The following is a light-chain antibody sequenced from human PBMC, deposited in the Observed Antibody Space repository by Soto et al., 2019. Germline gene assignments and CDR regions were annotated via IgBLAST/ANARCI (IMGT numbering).Light chain of an antibody. V-gene: IGKV1-39*01. CDR3: QQSYSTPLT. CDR2: ATS. J-gene: IGKJ4*01. Sequence: DIQMTQSPSSLSASVGDRVTITCRASQSGPNYLNWYQQKPGKAPKLLIYATSTLQSGVPSRFSGSGSGTDFTLTISSLQPEDFATYYCQQSYSTPLTFGGGTKVGIK. CDR1: QSGPNY.